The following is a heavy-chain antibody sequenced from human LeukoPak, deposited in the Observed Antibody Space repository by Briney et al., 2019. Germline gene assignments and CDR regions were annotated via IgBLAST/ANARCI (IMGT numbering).Heavy chain of an antibody. D-gene: IGHD4-23*01. V-gene: IGHV4-34*01. CDR1: GGSFSGYY. CDR3: ARDLLNEGNHLDY. J-gene: IGHJ4*02. Sequence: SETLSLTCAVYGGSFSGYYWSWIRQPPGKGLEWIGEINHSGSTNYNPSLKSRVTISVDTSKNQFSLKLSSVTAADTAVYYCARDLLNEGNHLDYWGQGTLVTVSS. CDR2: INHSGST.